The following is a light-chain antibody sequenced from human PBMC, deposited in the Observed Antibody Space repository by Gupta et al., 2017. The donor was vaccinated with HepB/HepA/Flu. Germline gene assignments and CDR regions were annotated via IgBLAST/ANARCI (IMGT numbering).Light chain of an antibody. V-gene: IGLV1-44*01. Sequence: QSVLTQPPSVSGTPGQRVTISCSGSSSNIGGNTVNWYQQLPGTAPKLLIYSNNQRPSGVPDRFSASKSGPSTSLAISGLQSDDEADYEGGAWADNLNGWMFGGGTKLPVL. CDR1: SSNIGGNT. CDR3: GAWADNLNGWM. CDR2: SNN. J-gene: IGLJ3*02.